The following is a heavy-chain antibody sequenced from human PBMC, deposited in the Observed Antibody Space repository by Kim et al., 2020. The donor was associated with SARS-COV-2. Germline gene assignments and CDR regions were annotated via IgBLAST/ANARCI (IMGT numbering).Heavy chain of an antibody. J-gene: IGHJ4*02. CDR3: ARVDTAMATDY. Sequence: GGSLRLFCAASGFTFDDYAMHWVRQAPGKGLEWVSGISWNSGSIGYADSVKGRFTISRDNAKNSLYLQMNSLRAEDTALYYCARVDTAMATDYWGQGTLVTVSS. V-gene: IGHV3-9*01. CDR2: ISWNSGSI. D-gene: IGHD5-18*01. CDR1: GFTFDDYA.